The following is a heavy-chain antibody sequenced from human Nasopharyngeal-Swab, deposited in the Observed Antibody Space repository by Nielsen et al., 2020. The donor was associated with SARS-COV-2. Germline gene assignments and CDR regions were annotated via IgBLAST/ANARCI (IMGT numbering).Heavy chain of an antibody. CDR3: ARDRRMDYYDSSARAEYFQH. CDR2: INPSGGST. CDR1: GYTFTSYY. J-gene: IGHJ1*01. D-gene: IGHD3-22*01. Sequence: ASVKVSCKASGYTFTSYYMHWVRQAPGQGLEWMGIINPSGGSTSYAQKFQGRVTMTRDTSTSTAYMELSSLRSEDTAVYYCARDRRMDYYDSSARAEYFQHWGQGTLVTVSS. V-gene: IGHV1-46*01.